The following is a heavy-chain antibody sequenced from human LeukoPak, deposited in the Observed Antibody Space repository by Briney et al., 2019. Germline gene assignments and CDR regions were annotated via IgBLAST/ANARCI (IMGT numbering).Heavy chain of an antibody. CDR3: ARTYYGDYEVDF. V-gene: IGHV4-39*07. D-gene: IGHD4-17*01. Sequence: SETLSLTCTVSGGSISSSSYYWGWIRQPPGKGLEWIGSIYYSGSTHYNPSLKSRVTISVDTSKTQFSLKLSSVTAADTAIYYCARTYYGDYEVDFWGQGTLVTVSS. J-gene: IGHJ4*02. CDR2: IYYSGST. CDR1: GGSISSSSYY.